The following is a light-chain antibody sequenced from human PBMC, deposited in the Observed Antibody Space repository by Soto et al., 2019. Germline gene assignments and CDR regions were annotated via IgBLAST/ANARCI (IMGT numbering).Light chain of an antibody. V-gene: IGKV3-15*01. CDR1: QSVSSN. J-gene: IGKJ5*01. Sequence: EIVMTQSPATLSVSPGERATLSCRVSQSVSSNLAWYQQKPGQAPRLLIYGASTRATGIPARFSGSGSGTDFTLTIRRIANQDFAMSLCQNYHNWPPINFSQATRLEIK. CDR2: GAS. CDR3: QNYHNWPPIN.